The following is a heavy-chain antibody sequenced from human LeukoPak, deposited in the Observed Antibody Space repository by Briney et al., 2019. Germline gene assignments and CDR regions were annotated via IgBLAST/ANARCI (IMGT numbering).Heavy chain of an antibody. CDR1: GFTFSSYS. V-gene: IGHV3-21*01. D-gene: IGHD2-2*02. CDR3: ARAYPYYYYGMDV. Sequence: PGGSLRLSCAASGFTFSSYSMNWVRQAPGKGLEWVSSISSNTKYIYYADSVKGRFTISRDNAKNSLYLQMNSQRAEDTAVYYCARAYPYYYYGMDVWGQGTTVTVSS. CDR2: ISSNTKYI. J-gene: IGHJ6*02.